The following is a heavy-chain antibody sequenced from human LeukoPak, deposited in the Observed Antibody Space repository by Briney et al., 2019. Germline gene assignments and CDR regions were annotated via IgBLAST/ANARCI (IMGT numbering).Heavy chain of an antibody. CDR1: GFTVSSYY. D-gene: IGHD2-8*02. J-gene: IGHJ4*02. CDR3: ARDAPSGAHDY. V-gene: IGHV3-53*01. CDR2: IYTGGGR. Sequence: GGSLRLSCAASGFTVSSYYMNWVRQAPGKELEWVSVIYTGGGRYYADSVRGRFTISRDTSKNMVFLQMNSLRVEDTAVYYCARDAPSGAHDYWGQGTLVTVSS.